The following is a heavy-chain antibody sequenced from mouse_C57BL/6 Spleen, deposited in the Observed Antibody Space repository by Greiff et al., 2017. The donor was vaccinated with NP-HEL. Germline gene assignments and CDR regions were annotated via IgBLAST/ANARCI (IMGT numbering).Heavy chain of an antibody. CDR2: ISGGGGNT. J-gene: IGHJ4*01. CDR3: ATTVVDAMDY. Sequence: EVKLQESGGGLVKPGGSLKLSCAASGFTFSSYTMSWVRQTPEKRLEWVATISGGGGNTYYPDSVKGRFAISRDNAKNTLYLQMSSLRSEDTALYYCATTVVDAMDYWGQGTSVTVSS. D-gene: IGHD1-1*01. V-gene: IGHV5-9*01. CDR1: GFTFSSYT.